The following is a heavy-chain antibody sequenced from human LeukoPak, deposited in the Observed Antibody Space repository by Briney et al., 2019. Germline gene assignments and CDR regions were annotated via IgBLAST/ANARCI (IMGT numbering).Heavy chain of an antibody. J-gene: IGHJ6*03. CDR1: GGSFSGYY. Sequence: PSETLSLTCAVYGGSFSGYYWSWIRQPPGKGLEWIGEINHSGSTNYNPSLKSRVTISVDTSKNQFSLKLSSVTAADTAVYYCARGLQLLLCYYMDVWGKGATVTVSS. CDR2: INHSGST. D-gene: IGHD5-24*01. CDR3: ARGLQLLLCYYMDV. V-gene: IGHV4-34*01.